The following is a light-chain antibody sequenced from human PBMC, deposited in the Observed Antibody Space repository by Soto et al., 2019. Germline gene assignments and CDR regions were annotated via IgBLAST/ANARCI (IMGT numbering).Light chain of an antibody. CDR1: SSNIGSNT. J-gene: IGLJ2*01. CDR3: AAWDDSLNGVI. Sequence: QSVLTQPPSASGTPGQRVTISCSGSSSNIGSNTVNWYQQLPGTAPKVLIYTNNQRPSGVPDRFSGSKSGTSASLAISGLQSEDETDYYCAAWDDSLNGVIFGEGTKVTVL. CDR2: TNN. V-gene: IGLV1-44*01.